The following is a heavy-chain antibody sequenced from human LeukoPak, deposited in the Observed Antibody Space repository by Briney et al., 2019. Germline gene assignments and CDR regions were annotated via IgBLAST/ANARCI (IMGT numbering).Heavy chain of an antibody. Sequence: PSETLSLTCTVSGGSISSSSYYLGWIRQPPGKGLEWIGSIYYSGSTYYNPSLKSRVTISVDTSKNQFSLKLSSVTAADTAVYYCARHYYHSRFNWFDPWGQGTLVTVSS. J-gene: IGHJ5*02. V-gene: IGHV4-39*01. CDR2: IYYSGST. D-gene: IGHD3-9*01. CDR3: ARHYYHSRFNWFDP. CDR1: GGSISSSSYY.